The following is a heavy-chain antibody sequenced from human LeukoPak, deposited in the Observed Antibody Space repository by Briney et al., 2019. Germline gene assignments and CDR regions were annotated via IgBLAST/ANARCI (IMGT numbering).Heavy chain of an antibody. CDR2: ITIISSTI. J-gene: IGHJ5*02. CDR1: GFTFSSYS. CDR3: ARVRYFDWLLMGWFDP. V-gene: IGHV3-48*01. D-gene: IGHD3-9*01. Sequence: GGTLRLSRAPSGFTFSSYSMNWVRQAPGKGLEWVSYITIISSTIYYADSVKGRFTISRDNAKNSLYLQMKSLRAEDTTVYYCARVRYFDWLLMGWFDPWGQGTLVTVSS.